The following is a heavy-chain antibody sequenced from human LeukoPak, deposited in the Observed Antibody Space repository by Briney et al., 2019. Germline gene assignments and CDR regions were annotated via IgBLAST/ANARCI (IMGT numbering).Heavy chain of an antibody. Sequence: PGGSLRLSCAAPGFTFSSYGMHLVRQAPGKGLEWVAVIWYGGSNKYYADSVKGRFTISRDNSKNTLYLQMNSLRAEDTAVYYCASTHRGFHGDSSHYYYYGMDVWGQGTTVTVSS. CDR1: GFTFSSYG. CDR2: IWYGGSNK. D-gene: IGHD4-17*01. J-gene: IGHJ6*02. V-gene: IGHV3-33*01. CDR3: ASTHRGFHGDSSHYYYYGMDV.